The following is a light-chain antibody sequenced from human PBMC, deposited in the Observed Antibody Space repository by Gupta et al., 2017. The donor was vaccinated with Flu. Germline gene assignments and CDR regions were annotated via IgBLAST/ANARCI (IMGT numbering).Light chain of an antibody. V-gene: IGKV2-28*01. CDR2: LGS. J-gene: IGKJ2*01. Sequence: DIVMTQSPLSLPVIPGQPASISCRSSQSLLHSNGYTYLDWYLQKPGQSPQLLVHLGSDRASGVPDRFSGSGSGTEFTLKISRVEAEDVGVYYCMQALQTPYTFGQGTKLEI. CDR1: QSLLHSNGYTY. CDR3: MQALQTPYT.